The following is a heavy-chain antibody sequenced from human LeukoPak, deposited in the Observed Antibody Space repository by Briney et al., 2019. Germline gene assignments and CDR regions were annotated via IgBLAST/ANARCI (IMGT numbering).Heavy chain of an antibody. CDR3: ARDQEGFDY. CDR2: IYPRDGST. Sequence: VASVKVSCKASGYTFNNHYMYWVRQAPGQGLEWMGMIYPRDGSTSYAQKFQGRVTVTRDTSTSTVHMELSGLRSEDTAVYYCARDQEGFDYWGQGTLVTVSS. CDR1: GYTFNNHY. J-gene: IGHJ4*02. V-gene: IGHV1-46*02.